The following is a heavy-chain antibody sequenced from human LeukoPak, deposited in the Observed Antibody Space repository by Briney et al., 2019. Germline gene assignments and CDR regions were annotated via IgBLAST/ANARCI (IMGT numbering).Heavy chain of an antibody. D-gene: IGHD6-19*01. CDR3: AKAVAPYYYMDV. CDR2: VSWNSGSM. CDR1: GFTFDDYA. Sequence: GGSLRLSCAASGFTFDDYAMHWVRQAPGKGLEWVSGVSWNSGSMGYADSVKGRFTISRDNAKNSLYLQMNSLRAEDMALYYCAKAVAPYYYMDVWGKGTTVTVSS. J-gene: IGHJ6*03. V-gene: IGHV3-9*03.